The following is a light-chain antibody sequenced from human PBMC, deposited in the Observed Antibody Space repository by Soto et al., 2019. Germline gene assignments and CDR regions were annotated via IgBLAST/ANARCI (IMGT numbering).Light chain of an antibody. CDR1: SSDVGGYNY. J-gene: IGLJ2*01. CDR3: SSYAGSNDLV. V-gene: IGLV2-8*01. CDR2: EVT. Sequence: QSALTQPPSASGSPGQSVTISCTGTSSDVGGYNYVPWYQQHPGKVPKLMIYEVTKRPSGVPDRFSGSKSGSTASLTVSGLQAEDEADYYCSSYAGSNDLVFGGGTKLTVL.